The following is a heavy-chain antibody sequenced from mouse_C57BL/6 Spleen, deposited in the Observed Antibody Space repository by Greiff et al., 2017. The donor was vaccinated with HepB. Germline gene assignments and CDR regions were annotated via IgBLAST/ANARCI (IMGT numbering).Heavy chain of an antibody. D-gene: IGHD4-1*01. CDR1: GYTFTDYE. CDR3: TRLGQGY. J-gene: IGHJ2*01. V-gene: IGHV1-15*01. CDR2: IDPETGGT. Sequence: VQLQQPGAELVRPGASVTLSCKASGYTFTDYEMHWVKQTPVHGLEWIGAIDPETGGTTYNQKFKGKAILTADKSSSTAYMQLRSLTSEDSAVYYCTRLGQGYWGQGTTVTVSS.